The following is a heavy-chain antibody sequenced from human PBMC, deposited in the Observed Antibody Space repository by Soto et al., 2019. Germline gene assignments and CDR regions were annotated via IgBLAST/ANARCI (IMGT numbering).Heavy chain of an antibody. CDR2: ISHEETTNWIGEIKHEETT. D-gene: IGHD1-1*01. Sequence: QVQLHQWGAGLLRPSETLSLTCAVYGGSFSGFYWTWIRQPPGKGLEWIGEISHEETTNWIGEIKHEETTNYNPSLEGRLTMSVDASKSQFSLRLRSVTAADTAVYFCARVAGSRRRPENYLAYWGHGMLVTVSS. V-gene: IGHV4-34*01. CDR3: ARVAGSRRRPENYLAY. CDR1: GGSFSGFY. J-gene: IGHJ4*01.